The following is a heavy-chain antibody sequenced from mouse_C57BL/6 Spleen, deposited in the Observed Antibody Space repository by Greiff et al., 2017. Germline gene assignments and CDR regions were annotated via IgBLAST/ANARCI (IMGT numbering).Heavy chain of an antibody. CDR1: GYTFTSYW. D-gene: IGHD1-1*01. Sequence: QVQLQQPGAELVKPGASVKLSCKASGYTFTSYWMQWVKQRPGQGLEWIGEIDPSDSYTNYNQKFKGKATLTVDKSSSTAYMQLSSLTSEDSAVYYCASIYYYGSSYRMDYWGQGTSVTVAS. CDR3: ASIYYYGSSYRMDY. V-gene: IGHV1-50*01. J-gene: IGHJ4*01. CDR2: IDPSDSYT.